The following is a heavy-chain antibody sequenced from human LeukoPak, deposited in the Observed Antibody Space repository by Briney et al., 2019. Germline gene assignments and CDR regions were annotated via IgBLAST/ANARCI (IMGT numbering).Heavy chain of an antibody. J-gene: IGHJ3*02. CDR2: IYSGGRT. V-gene: IGHV3-53*01. Sequence: GGSLRLSCAASGFTVSSNYMTWVRQAPGKGLEWVSVIYSGGRTYYADSVKGRFTISRDNSKNTLYLGMNSLRAEDTAVYYCASRSAGDYVNTFDIWGQGAMVTVSS. CDR3: ASRSAGDYVNTFDI. D-gene: IGHD4-17*01. CDR1: GFTVSSNY.